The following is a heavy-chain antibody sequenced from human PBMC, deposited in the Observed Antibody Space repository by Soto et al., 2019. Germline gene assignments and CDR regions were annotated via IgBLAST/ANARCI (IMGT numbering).Heavy chain of an antibody. J-gene: IGHJ4*02. CDR3: AKDPPYCGGDCYYFDY. D-gene: IGHD2-21*02. CDR2: ISGSGGST. V-gene: IGHV3-23*01. CDR1: GFTFSSYA. Sequence: EVQLLESGGGLVQPGGSLRLSCAASGFTFSSYAMSWVRQAPGKGLEWVSGISGSGGSTNYADSVKGRFTISRDNSKNTLYLQMNSLRAGDTAVYYCAKDPPYCGGDCYYFDYSGQGTLVTVAS.